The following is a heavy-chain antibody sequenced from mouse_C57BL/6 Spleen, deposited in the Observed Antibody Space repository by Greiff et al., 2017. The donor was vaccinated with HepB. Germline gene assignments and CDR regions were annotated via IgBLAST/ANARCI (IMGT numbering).Heavy chain of an antibody. CDR1: GFTFSDFY. V-gene: IGHV7-1*01. CDR3: ARDAPSYGRYFDV. Sequence: DVMLVESGGGLVQSGRSLRLSCATSGFTFSDFYMEWVRQAPGKGLEWIAARRNKANDYTTEYSASVKGRFIVSRDTSQSILYLQMNALRAEDTAIYYCARDAPSYGRYFDVWGTGTTVTVSS. J-gene: IGHJ1*03. D-gene: IGHD1-1*01. CDR2: RRNKANDYTT.